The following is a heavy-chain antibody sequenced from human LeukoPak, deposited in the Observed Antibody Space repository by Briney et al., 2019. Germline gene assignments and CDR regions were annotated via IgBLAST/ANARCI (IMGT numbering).Heavy chain of an antibody. CDR3: ARAKLDSSGYSFDY. CDR2: ISSSSKTI. V-gene: IGHV3-48*01. J-gene: IGHJ4*02. CDR1: GFTFSSYS. D-gene: IGHD3-22*01. Sequence: GGSLRLSCAASGFTFSSYSMNWVRQAPGKGLEWVSYISSSSKTIYYADSVKGRFTISRDNAKNSLYLQMNSLRAEDTAVYYRARAKLDSSGYSFDYWGQGTLVTVSS.